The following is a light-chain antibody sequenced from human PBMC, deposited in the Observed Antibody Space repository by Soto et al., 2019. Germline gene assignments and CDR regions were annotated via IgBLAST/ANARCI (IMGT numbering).Light chain of an antibody. CDR2: EGT. J-gene: IGLJ1*01. Sequence: QSALTQPASVSGSPGQSITISCTGTSSDVGSYNLVSWYQQHPGKAPKLMIYEGTKRPSGVSNRFSASKSGNTASLTISGLQAEDEADYYCCSYAVSTTFVFGTGTKLTVL. CDR1: SSDVGSYNL. CDR3: CSYAVSTTFV. V-gene: IGLV2-23*03.